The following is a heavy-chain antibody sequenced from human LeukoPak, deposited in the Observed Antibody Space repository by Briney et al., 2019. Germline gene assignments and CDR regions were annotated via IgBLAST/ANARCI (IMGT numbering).Heavy chain of an antibody. CDR1: GFTFSSYG. D-gene: IGHD5-18*01. CDR2: ISYDGSNK. J-gene: IGHJ4*02. Sequence: GGSLRLSCAASGFTFSSYGMHWVRQAPGKGLEWVEVISYDGSNKYYADSVKGRFTISRDNSKNTLYLQMNSLRAEDTAVYYCAKNVDTGTSMIDYWGQGTLVTVSS. CDR3: AKNVDTGTSMIDY. V-gene: IGHV3-30*18.